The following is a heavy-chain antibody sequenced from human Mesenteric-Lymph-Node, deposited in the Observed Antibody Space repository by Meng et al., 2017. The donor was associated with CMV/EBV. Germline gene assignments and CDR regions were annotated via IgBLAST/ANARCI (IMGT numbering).Heavy chain of an antibody. Sequence: GGSLRLSCAASGFIFSGYGLFWVRQAPGKGLEWVAYIRFDGSNHDYADSVRGRFTISRDDSKNTLFLQMKSLRAEDTAVYFCAKALDHTNYSLGHWGQGTLVTVSS. D-gene: IGHD4-11*01. J-gene: IGHJ4*02. CDR2: IRFDGSNH. CDR3: AKALDHTNYSLGH. CDR1: GFIFSGYG. V-gene: IGHV3-30*02.